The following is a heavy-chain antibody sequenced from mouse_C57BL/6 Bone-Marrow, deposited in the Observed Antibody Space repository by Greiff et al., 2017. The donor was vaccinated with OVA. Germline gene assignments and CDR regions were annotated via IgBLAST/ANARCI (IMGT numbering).Heavy chain of an antibody. CDR3: ARLSNPPWFAD. D-gene: IGHD6-1*01. CDR2: ISDGGSYT. V-gene: IGHV5-4*03. Sequence: EVKLMESGGGLVKPGGSLKLSCAASGFTFSSYAMSWVRQTPEKRLEWVATISDGGSYTYYPDNVKGRFTISRDNAKNNLYLQMSHLKSEDTAMYYCARLSNPPWFADWGQGTLVTVSA. J-gene: IGHJ3*01. CDR1: GFTFSSYA.